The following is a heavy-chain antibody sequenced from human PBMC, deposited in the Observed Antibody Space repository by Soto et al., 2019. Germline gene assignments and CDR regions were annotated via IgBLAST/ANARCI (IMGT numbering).Heavy chain of an antibody. J-gene: IGHJ3*02. CDR1: GGSFSGYY. Sequence: SETLSLTCAVYGGSFSGYYWSWIRQPPGKGLEWIGEINHSGSTNYNPSLKSRVTISVDTSKNQFSLKLSSVTAADTAVYYCARCLRYKWNFVAFDIWGQGKMVTVS. V-gene: IGHV4-34*01. CDR3: ARCLRYKWNFVAFDI. CDR2: INHSGST. D-gene: IGHD1-7*01.